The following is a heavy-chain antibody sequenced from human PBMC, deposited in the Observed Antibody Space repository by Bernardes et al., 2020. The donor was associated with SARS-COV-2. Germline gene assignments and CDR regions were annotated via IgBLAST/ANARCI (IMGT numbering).Heavy chain of an antibody. D-gene: IGHD3-3*01. V-gene: IGHV4-61*02. CDR3: ARDDITIFGVVIPDYWYFDL. CDR2: IYTSGST. Sequence: SETLSLTCTVSGGSISSGSYYWSWIRQPAGKGLEWIGRIYTSGSTNYNPSLKSRVTMSVDTSKNQFSLKLSSVTAADTAVYYCARDDITIFGVVIPDYWYFDLWGRGTLVTVSS. CDR1: GGSISSGSYY. J-gene: IGHJ2*01.